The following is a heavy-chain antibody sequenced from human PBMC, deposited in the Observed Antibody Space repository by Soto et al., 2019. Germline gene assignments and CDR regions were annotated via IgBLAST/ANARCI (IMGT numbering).Heavy chain of an antibody. V-gene: IGHV3-23*01. J-gene: IGHJ6*04. Sequence: GGSLRLSCAASGFTFGSYAMSWVRQAPGKGLEWVSTISFSGSSTYYADSVKGRFTISRDNSKNTLYLQMSSLRAEDTALYYCAKKGVSLINCDYKDVRGKGTPVTVSS. CDR2: ISFSGSST. CDR1: GFTFGSYA. CDR3: AKKGVSLINCDYKDV. D-gene: IGHD5-12*01.